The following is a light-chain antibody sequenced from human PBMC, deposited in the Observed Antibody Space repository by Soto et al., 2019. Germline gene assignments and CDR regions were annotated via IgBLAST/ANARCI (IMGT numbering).Light chain of an antibody. CDR2: WAS. Sequence: DIVMTQSPDSLAVSLGERATINCKSSQSVLYISNNKNYLAWYQQKPGQPPKLLIYWASTRESGVPDRFSGSGSGTDFTLTISSLQAEDVAVYYCQQYYSTLFTCGQGTRREIK. CDR1: QSVLYISNNKNY. V-gene: IGKV4-1*01. J-gene: IGKJ5*01. CDR3: QQYYSTLFT.